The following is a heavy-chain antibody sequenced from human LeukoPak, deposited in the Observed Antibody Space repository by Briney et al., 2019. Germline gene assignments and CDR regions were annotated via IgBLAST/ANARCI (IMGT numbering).Heavy chain of an antibody. CDR2: INPSGGST. J-gene: IGHJ4*02. CDR3: ARVNPFGGDLFDY. Sequence: GASVKVSCKASGYTFTSYYMHWVRQAPGQGLEWMGIINPSGGSTSYAQKFQGRVTMIGDTSTSTVYMELSSLRSEDTAVYYCARVNPFGGDLFDYWGQGTLVTVSS. D-gene: IGHD2-21*01. V-gene: IGHV1-46*01. CDR1: GYTFTSYY.